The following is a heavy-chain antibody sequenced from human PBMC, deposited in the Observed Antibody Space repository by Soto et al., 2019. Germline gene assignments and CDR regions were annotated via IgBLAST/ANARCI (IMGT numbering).Heavy chain of an antibody. CDR3: AYYYGAWRQTGYYYGMYI. V-gene: IGHV5-10-1*01. Sequence: GESLKISCKGSGYSFTSYWISWVRQMPGKGLEWMGRIDPSDSYTNYSPSFQGHVTISADKSISTAYLQWSSLKASDTAMYYCAYYYGAWRQTGYYYGMYIWGQGTTVSV. J-gene: IGHJ6*01. CDR1: GYSFTSYW. D-gene: IGHD3-10*01. CDR2: IDPSDSYT.